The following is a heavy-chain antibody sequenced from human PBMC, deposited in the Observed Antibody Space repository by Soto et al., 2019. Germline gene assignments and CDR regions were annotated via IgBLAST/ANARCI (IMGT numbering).Heavy chain of an antibody. CDR2: ISYDGSNK. J-gene: IGHJ4*02. D-gene: IGHD1-26*01. Sequence: QAQLVESGGGVVQPGRSLRLSCAASGFTFSSYGMHWVRQAPGKGLEWVAVISYDGSNKYYTDSVKGRFTISRDNSQNTLYLQMNSLRAEDTAVYYCAKDRVGASYFDSWGQGTLVTVSS. V-gene: IGHV3-30*18. CDR3: AKDRVGASYFDS. CDR1: GFTFSSYG.